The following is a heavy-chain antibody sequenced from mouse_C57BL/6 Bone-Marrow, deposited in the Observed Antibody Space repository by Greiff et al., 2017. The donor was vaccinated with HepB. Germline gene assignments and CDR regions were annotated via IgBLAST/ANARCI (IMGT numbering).Heavy chain of an antibody. CDR3: ARRYGSSSAWFVY. D-gene: IGHD1-1*01. V-gene: IGHV5-6*02. Sequence: DVKLVESGGDLVKPGGSLKLSCAASGFTFSSYGMSWVRQTPDKRLEWVATISSGGSYTYYPDSVKGRFTISRDNAKNTLYLQMSSLKSEDTAMYYCARRYGSSSAWFVYWGQGTLVTVSA. J-gene: IGHJ3*01. CDR2: ISSGGSYT. CDR1: GFTFSSYG.